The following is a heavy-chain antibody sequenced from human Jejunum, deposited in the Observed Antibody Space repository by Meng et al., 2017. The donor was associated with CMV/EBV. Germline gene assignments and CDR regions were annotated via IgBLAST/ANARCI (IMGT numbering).Heavy chain of an antibody. D-gene: IGHD3-16*01. V-gene: IGHV3-30*04. CDR1: GFTFSSHA. Sequence: GFTFSSHAMPWVRQAPGKGLEWVAVTSYDGNSQYYTESVKGRFTISRDNSDNMLYLQMNSLRADDTAVYYCARDGGGFNSSPFDCWGQGTLVTVSS. J-gene: IGHJ4*02. CDR2: TSYDGNSQ. CDR3: ARDGGGFNSSPFDC.